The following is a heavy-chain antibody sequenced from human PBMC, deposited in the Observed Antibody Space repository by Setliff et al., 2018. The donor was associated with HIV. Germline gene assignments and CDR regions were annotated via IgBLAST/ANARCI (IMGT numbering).Heavy chain of an antibody. J-gene: IGHJ4*02. CDR3: ARAPQICTAYSYAYPHFDN. CDR2: ISAYDSNT. CDR1: GYTFTSYG. Sequence: GASVKVSCKASGYTFTSYGISWVRQAPGQGLEWMGWISAYDSNTNYEHRLQGRVTMTTDTSTSTAYMGLRGLISDDTAVYYCARAPQICTAYSYAYPHFDNWGQGTMVTVSS. V-gene: IGHV1-18*01. D-gene: IGHD5-18*01.